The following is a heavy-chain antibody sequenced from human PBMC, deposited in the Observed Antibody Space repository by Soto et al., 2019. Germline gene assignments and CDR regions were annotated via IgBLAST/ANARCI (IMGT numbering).Heavy chain of an antibody. J-gene: IGHJ6*02. D-gene: IGHD6-13*01. CDR1: GYTFTGYY. Sequence: QVQLVQSGAEVKKPGASVKVSCKASGYTFTGYYMHWVRQAPGQGLEWMGWINPNSGGTNYAQKFQGWVTMTRDTSISTAHMELSRLRSDDTAVYYCARDQAPAAAGTGTLGYYYYGMDVWGQGTSVTVSS. CDR2: INPNSGGT. V-gene: IGHV1-2*04. CDR3: ARDQAPAAAGTGTLGYYYYGMDV.